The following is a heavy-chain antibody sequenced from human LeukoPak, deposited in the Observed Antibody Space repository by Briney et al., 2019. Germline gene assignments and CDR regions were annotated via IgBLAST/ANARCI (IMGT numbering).Heavy chain of an antibody. CDR1: GYTFTSYG. D-gene: IGHD2-15*01. J-gene: IGHJ6*02. CDR3: ARDPPRIVVVVAATNYYGMDV. CDR2: ISAYNGNT. V-gene: IGHV1-18*01. Sequence: APVKVSCKASGYTFTSYGISWVRQAPGQGLEWMGWISAYNGNTNYAQKLQGRVTMTTGTSTSTAYMELRSLRSDDTAVYYCARDPPRIVVVVAATNYYGMDVWGQGTTVTVSS.